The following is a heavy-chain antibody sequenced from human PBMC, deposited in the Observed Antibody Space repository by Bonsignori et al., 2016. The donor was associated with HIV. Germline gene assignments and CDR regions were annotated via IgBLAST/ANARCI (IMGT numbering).Heavy chain of an antibody. CDR2: ISYDGSNK. D-gene: IGHD3-10*01. V-gene: IGHV3-30-3*01. CDR3: ARVGLWFGEITYYYYYYMDV. CDR1: GFTFSSYA. J-gene: IGHJ6*03. Sequence: GGSLRLSCAASGFTFSSYAMHWVRQAPGKGLEWVAVISYDGSNKYYADSVKGRFTISRDNSKNTLYLQMNSLRAEDTAVYYCARVGLWFGEITYYYYYYMDVWGKGTTVTVSS.